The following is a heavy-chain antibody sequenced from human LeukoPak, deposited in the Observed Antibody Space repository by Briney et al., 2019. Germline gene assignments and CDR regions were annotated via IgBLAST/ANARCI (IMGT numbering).Heavy chain of an antibody. CDR1: GGSVSSGSYY. CDR2: IYYSGST. V-gene: IGHV4-61*01. J-gene: IGHJ4*02. CDR3: ASANNGSGSYYIDY. D-gene: IGHD3-10*01. Sequence: SETLSLTCTVSGGSVSSGSYYWSWIRQPPGKGLEWIGYIYYSGSTNYNPSLKSRVTISVDTSKNQFSLKLSSVTAADTAVYYCASANNGSGSYYIDYWGQGTLVTVSS.